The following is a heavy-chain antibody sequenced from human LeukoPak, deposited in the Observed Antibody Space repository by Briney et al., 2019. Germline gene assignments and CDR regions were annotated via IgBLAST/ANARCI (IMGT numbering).Heavy chain of an antibody. Sequence: VASVKVSCKASGYTFTSYAMNWVRQAPGQGLEWMGWINTNTGNPTYAQGFTGRFVFSLDTSVSTAYLQISSLKAEGTAVYYCAKAKYSSSSDPFGYWGQGTLVTVSS. V-gene: IGHV7-4-1*02. CDR3: AKAKYSSSSDPFGY. CDR2: INTNTGNP. J-gene: IGHJ4*02. CDR1: GYTFTSYA. D-gene: IGHD6-6*01.